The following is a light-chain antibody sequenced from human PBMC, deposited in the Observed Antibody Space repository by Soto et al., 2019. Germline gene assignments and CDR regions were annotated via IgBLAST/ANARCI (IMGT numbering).Light chain of an antibody. CDR3: QQYHNWPRT. CDR1: QRVSSN. CDR2: GAS. V-gene: IGKV3-15*01. Sequence: EIVMRQSPATLSVSPGERATLSCRARQRVSSNTAWYNQKPRQTPTHPINGASTSATRIPARFSGSGSATEFTPTISSLQSEDFAVYYCQQYHNWPRTFGQGTKLDI. J-gene: IGKJ1*01.